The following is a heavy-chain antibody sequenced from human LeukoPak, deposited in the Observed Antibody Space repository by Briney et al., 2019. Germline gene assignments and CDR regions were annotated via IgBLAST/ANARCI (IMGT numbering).Heavy chain of an antibody. CDR2: IIPIFGTA. J-gene: IGHJ4*02. D-gene: IGHD6-6*01. V-gene: IGHV1-69*13. Sequence: ASVKVSCKASGGTFSSYAISWVRQAPGQGLEWMGGIIPIFGTANYAQKLQGRVTITADESTCTAYMELSSLRSEDTAVYYCARMSIAARSALAFDYWGQGTLVTVSS. CDR3: ARMSIAARSALAFDY. CDR1: GGTFSSYA.